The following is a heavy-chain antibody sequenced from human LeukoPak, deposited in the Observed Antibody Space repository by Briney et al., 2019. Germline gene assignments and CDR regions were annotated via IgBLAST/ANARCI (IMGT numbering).Heavy chain of an antibody. CDR1: GGFNSRYY. J-gene: IGHJ4*02. D-gene: IGHD6-25*01. CDR3: ARIDPLGFFDQ. V-gene: IGHV4-59*12. CDR2: IFYSGHS. Sequence: PSETLSLACSVSGGFNSRYYWSWVRQPLGKGLEWLGHIFYSGHSNRNASLTSRIRMSVDTSKAQFSLELASVIAADTAVYYCARIDPLGFFDQWGPGILVTVSS.